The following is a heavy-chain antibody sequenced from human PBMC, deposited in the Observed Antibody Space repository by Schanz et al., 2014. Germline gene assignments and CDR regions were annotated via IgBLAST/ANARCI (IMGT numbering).Heavy chain of an antibody. Sequence: QVQLVQSGAEVKKPGSSMKVSCKASGYTFVSYSMHWVRQAPGQGLEWMGRIIPILGIANYAQKFQGRVTITADRSTSTAYMELSSLRSEDTAVYYCARGYGDSPTDFWGQGTLVTVSS. CDR1: GYTFVSYS. J-gene: IGHJ4*02. V-gene: IGHV1-69*02. CDR3: ARGYGDSPTDF. D-gene: IGHD4-17*01. CDR2: IIPILGIA.